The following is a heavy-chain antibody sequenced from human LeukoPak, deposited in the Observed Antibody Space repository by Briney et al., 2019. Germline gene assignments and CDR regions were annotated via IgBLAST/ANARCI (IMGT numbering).Heavy chain of an antibody. J-gene: IGHJ4*02. V-gene: IGHV3-23*01. CDR1: GFIFYNYA. CDR2: ISGSGDNT. Sequence: GESLRLSCAASGFIFYNYAMSWVRQAPGKGLEWVSSISGSGDNTYYADSVKGRFTISRDNAKNSLYLQMNSLRAEDTALYYCAKGGFGELLISSGFDYWGQGTLVTVSS. CDR3: AKGGFGELLISSGFDY. D-gene: IGHD3-10*01.